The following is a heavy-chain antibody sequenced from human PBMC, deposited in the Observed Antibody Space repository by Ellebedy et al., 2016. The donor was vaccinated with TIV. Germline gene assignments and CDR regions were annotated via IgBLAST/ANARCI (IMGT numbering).Heavy chain of an antibody. CDR3: ARDTLYYYGSGSSTGPYYGMDV. CDR1: GFTFSSYG. D-gene: IGHD3-10*01. Sequence: GGSLRLSXAASGFTFSSYGMHWVRQAPGKGLEWVAVIWYDGSNKYYADSVKGRFTISRDNSKNTLYLQMNSLRAEDTAVYYCARDTLYYYGSGSSTGPYYGMDVWGQGTTVTVSS. J-gene: IGHJ6*02. V-gene: IGHV3-33*01. CDR2: IWYDGSNK.